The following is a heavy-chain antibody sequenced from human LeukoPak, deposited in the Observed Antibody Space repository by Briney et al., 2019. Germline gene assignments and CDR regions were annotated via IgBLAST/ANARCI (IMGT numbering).Heavy chain of an antibody. V-gene: IGHV4-31*03. CDR1: GGSISSGGYY. D-gene: IGHD4-17*01. CDR2: IYYSGST. CDR3: ARDGRNYGDFFAFDY. J-gene: IGHJ4*02. Sequence: SETLSLTCTVSGGSISSGGYYWSWIRQHPGKGLEWIGYIYYSGSTYYNPSLKSRVTISVDTSKNQFSLKLSSVTAADTAVYYCARDGRNYGDFFAFDYWGQGTPVTVPS.